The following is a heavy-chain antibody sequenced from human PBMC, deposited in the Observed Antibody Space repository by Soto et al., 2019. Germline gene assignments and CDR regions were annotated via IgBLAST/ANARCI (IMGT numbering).Heavy chain of an antibody. CDR1: GGSISSTSYY. J-gene: IGHJ4*02. Sequence: QLQLQESGPGLVKPSETLSLTCTVSGGSISSTSYYWGWIRQPPGKGLEWIGSIYYSGSTYYNSSLKSRVTISVDTSKNQFSLKLSSVTAADTAVYYCARQGNWNYVHYWGQGTLVTVSS. CDR2: IYYSGST. CDR3: ARQGNWNYVHY. V-gene: IGHV4-39*01. D-gene: IGHD1-7*01.